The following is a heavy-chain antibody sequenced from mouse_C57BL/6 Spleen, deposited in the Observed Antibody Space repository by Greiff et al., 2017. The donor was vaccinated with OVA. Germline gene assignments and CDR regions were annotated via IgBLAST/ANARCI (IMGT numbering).Heavy chain of an antibody. V-gene: IGHV1-62-2*01. CDR1: GYTFTEYT. J-gene: IGHJ2*01. CDR2: FYPGSGSI. Sequence: VQLQESGAELVKPGASVKLSCKASGYTFTEYTIHWVKQRSGQGLEWIGWFYPGSGSIKYNEKFKDKATLTADTSSSTVYMELSRLTSDDSAVXVYSRHEGVSVFDYWGQGTTLTVSS. CDR3: SRHEGVSVFDY.